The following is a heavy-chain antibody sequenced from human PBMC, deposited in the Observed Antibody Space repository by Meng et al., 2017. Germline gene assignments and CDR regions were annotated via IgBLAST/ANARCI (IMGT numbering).Heavy chain of an antibody. J-gene: IGHJ4*02. Sequence: VALAGQGPGLVKASGALSPTLPVSGGSIRRSDWGSWVRQAPGKGLEWIGEIYHSGSTNYNPSLKSRVTISVDKSKNQFSLKLSSVTAADTAVYYCARAGVGYYDSSGPYSYWGQGTLVTVSS. V-gene: IGHV4-4*02. D-gene: IGHD3-22*01. CDR2: IYHSGST. CDR3: ARAGVGYYDSSGPYSY. CDR1: GGSIRRSDW.